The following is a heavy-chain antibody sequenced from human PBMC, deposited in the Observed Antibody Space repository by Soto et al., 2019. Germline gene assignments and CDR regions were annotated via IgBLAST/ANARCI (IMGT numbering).Heavy chain of an antibody. Sequence: GGSLRLSCSVSGFTFSAYWMHWVRQVPGKGLTWVSRISDDGSTATYADSVKGRFVISRDNAKNSLYLEMNTLRADDSGLYYCARGPRVSSTGTGAHWGRGTLVTVSS. CDR3: ARGPRVSSTGTGAH. D-gene: IGHD1-1*01. J-gene: IGHJ4*02. CDR2: ISDDGSTA. CDR1: GFTFSAYW. V-gene: IGHV3-74*01.